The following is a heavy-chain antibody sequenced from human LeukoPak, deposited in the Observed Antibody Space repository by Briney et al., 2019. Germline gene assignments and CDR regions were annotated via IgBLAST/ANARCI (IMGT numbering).Heavy chain of an antibody. D-gene: IGHD3-10*01. V-gene: IGHV1-69*13. CDR2: IIPIFGTA. Sequence: SVKVSCKASGGTFSSYAISWVRQAPGQGLEWMGGIIPIFGTANYAQKFQGRVTITADESTSAAYMELSSLRSEDTAVYYRARDTVRGVITNWGQGTLVTVSS. CDR1: GGTFSSYA. J-gene: IGHJ4*02. CDR3: ARDTVRGVITN.